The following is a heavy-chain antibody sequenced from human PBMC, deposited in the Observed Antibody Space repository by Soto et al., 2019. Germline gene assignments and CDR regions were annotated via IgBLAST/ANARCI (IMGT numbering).Heavy chain of an antibody. D-gene: IGHD3-10*01. Sequence: SVEVSCEASRVTFSSYAISSVRQSPGQGLEWRGGIIPICGTANYAQKFQGRVTITADESTRTAYMELSSLRSEDTAVYYCARWFGEFPHDAFDIWGQGTMVTVSS. J-gene: IGHJ3*02. V-gene: IGHV1-69*01. CDR1: RVTFSSYA. CDR3: ARWFGEFPHDAFDI. CDR2: IIPICGTA.